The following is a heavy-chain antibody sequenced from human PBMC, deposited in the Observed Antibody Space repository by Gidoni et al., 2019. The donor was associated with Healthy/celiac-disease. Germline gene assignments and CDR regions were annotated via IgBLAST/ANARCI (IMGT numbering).Heavy chain of an antibody. CDR3: ARSIAVGDMYYFDY. Sequence: QVQLQESGPGLVKPSQTLSLTCTVSGGSISSGSYYWSWIRQPAGKGLEWIGRIYTSGSTNYNPSLKSRVTMSVDTSKNQFSLKLSSVTAADTAVYYCARSIAVGDMYYFDYWGQGTLVTVAS. CDR1: GGSISSGSYY. J-gene: IGHJ4*02. D-gene: IGHD6-19*01. CDR2: IYTSGST. V-gene: IGHV4-61*02.